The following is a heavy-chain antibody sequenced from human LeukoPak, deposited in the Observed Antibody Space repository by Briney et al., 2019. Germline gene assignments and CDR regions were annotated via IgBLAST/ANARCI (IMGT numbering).Heavy chain of an antibody. D-gene: IGHD2-8*01. Sequence: VASVKVSCKASGYTFTSYDINRVRHATGQGFEWMEWMDPNSGNTGYAQKIQGRVTMTRNTSISTAYMELSSLRSEDTAVYYCARGRCTNGVCYSALDYWGQGTLVTVSS. J-gene: IGHJ4*02. CDR1: GYTFTSYD. CDR3: ARGRCTNGVCYSALDY. CDR2: MDPNSGNT. V-gene: IGHV1-8*01.